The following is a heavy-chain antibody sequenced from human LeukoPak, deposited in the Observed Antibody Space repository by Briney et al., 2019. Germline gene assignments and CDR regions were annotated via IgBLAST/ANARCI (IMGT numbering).Heavy chain of an antibody. D-gene: IGHD6-13*01. Sequence: GGSLRLSCAASGFTFSTSAMHWVRQAPGKGLEWVSTISGSGDNTYYPDSVEGRFTISRDNSKNTLYLQMNSLSAEDTSMYYCAILAGSAAATWGQGTLVTVSS. V-gene: IGHV3-23*01. CDR1: GFTFSTSA. J-gene: IGHJ4*02. CDR2: ISGSGDNT. CDR3: AILAGSAAAT.